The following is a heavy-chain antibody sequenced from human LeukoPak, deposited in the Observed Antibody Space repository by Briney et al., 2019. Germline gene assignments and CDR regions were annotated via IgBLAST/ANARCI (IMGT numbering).Heavy chain of an antibody. V-gene: IGHV4-61*02. D-gene: IGHD2-15*01. CDR3: ARELGYCSGGSCYSNWFDP. CDR1: GGSISSGSYY. CDR2: IYTSGST. J-gene: IGHJ5*02. Sequence: SETLTLTCTVSGGSISSGSYYWSWIRQPAGKGLEWIGRIYTSGSTNYNPSLKSRVTISVDTSKNQFSLKLSSVTAADTAVYYCARELGYCSGGSCYSNWFDPWGQGTLVTVSS.